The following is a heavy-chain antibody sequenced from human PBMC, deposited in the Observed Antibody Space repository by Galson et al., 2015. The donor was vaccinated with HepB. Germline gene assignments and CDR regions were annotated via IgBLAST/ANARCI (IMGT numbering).Heavy chain of an antibody. CDR1: GFTFSDYG. CDR3: AREEVRTAYYYYGMDV. D-gene: IGHD4/OR15-4a*01. CDR2: IWFDGSRK. Sequence: SLRLSCAASGFTFSDYGMHWVRQAPGKGLEWVAVIWFDGSRKYYGDSVKGRFIISRDNSKNTVYLQMNSLRAEDMAVYYCAREEVRTAYYYYGMDVWGQGTTVTVSS. J-gene: IGHJ6*02. V-gene: IGHV3-33*01.